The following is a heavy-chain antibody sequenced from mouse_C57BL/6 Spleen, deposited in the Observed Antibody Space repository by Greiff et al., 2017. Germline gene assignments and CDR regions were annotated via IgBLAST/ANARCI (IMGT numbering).Heavy chain of an antibody. V-gene: IGHV1-64*01. CDR2: IHPNSGST. CDR3: AGDGKGYVMDY. CDR1: GYTFTSYW. J-gene: IGHJ4*01. Sequence: QVQLQQPGAELVKPGASVKLSCKASGYTFTSYWMHWVKQRPGQGLEWIGMIHPNSGSTNYNEKFKSKATLTVDKSSSTAYMQLSSLTSEDSAGYFCAGDGKGYVMDYWGQGTSVTLSP. D-gene: IGHD2-1*01.